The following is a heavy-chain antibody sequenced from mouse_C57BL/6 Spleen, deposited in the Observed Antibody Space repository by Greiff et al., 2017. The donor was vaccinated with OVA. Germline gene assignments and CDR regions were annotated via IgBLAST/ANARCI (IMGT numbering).Heavy chain of an antibody. Sequence: EVKLVESGGDLVKPGGSLKLSCAASGFTFSSYGMSWVRQTPDKRLEWVATISSGGSYTYYPDSVKGRFTISRDNAKNTLYLQMSSLKSEDTAMYYCARHNGYDVNWDDYFDYWGQGTTLTVSS. V-gene: IGHV5-6*01. J-gene: IGHJ2*01. CDR2: ISSGGSYT. CDR3: ARHNGYDVNWDDYFDY. D-gene: IGHD2-2*01. CDR1: GFTFSSYG.